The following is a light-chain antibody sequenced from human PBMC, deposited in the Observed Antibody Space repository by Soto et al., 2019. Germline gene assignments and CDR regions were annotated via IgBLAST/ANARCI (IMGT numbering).Light chain of an antibody. CDR3: SSYTSSSTPFYV. CDR1: SSDVGGYNY. J-gene: IGLJ1*01. Sequence: QSVLTQPASVSGSPGQSITISCTGTSSDVGGYNYVSWYQQHPGKAPKLMIYDVSNRPSGVSNRFSGSKSGNTASLTISRLQAEDESIYYGSSYTSSSTPFYVFGTGTKVTVL. CDR2: DVS. V-gene: IGLV2-14*01.